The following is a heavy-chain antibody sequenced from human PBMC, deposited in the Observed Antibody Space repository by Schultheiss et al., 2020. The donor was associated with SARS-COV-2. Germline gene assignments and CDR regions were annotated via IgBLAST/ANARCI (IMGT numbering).Heavy chain of an antibody. CDR3: ARRAYSSGWGFDY. V-gene: IGHV4-39*01. J-gene: IGHJ4*02. CDR2: IYYSGST. CDR1: GGSISSSSYY. Sequence: QTLSLTCTVSGGSISSSSYYWGWIRQPPGKGLEWIGSIYYSGSTYYNPSLKSRVTISVDTSKNQFSLKLSSVTAADTAVYYCARRAYSSGWGFDYWGQGTLVTVSS. D-gene: IGHD6-19*01.